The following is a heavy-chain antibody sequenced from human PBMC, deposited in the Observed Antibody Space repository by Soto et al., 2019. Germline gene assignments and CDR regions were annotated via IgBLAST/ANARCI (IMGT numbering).Heavy chain of an antibody. CDR2: IYYSGST. V-gene: IGHV4-31*03. CDR3: ARDRELRVFDY. D-gene: IGHD1-7*01. Sequence: TLSLTCTVSGGSISSGGYYWSWIRQHPGKGLEWIGYIYYSGSTYYNPSLKSRVTISVDTSKNQFSLKLSSVTAADTAVYYCARDRELRVFDYWGQGTLVTVSS. CDR1: GGSISSGGYY. J-gene: IGHJ4*02.